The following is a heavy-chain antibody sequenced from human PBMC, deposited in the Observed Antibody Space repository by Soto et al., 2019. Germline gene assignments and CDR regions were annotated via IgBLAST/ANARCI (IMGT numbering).Heavy chain of an antibody. CDR3: ARLRTYYDFWSGPTTVDYGMDV. CDR1: GFTFSSYS. J-gene: IGHJ6*02. D-gene: IGHD3-3*01. Sequence: GGSLRLSCAASGFTFSSYSMNWVRQAPGKGLEWVSSISSSSSYIYYADSVKGRFTISRDNAKNSLYLQMNSLRAEDTAVYYCARLRTYYDFWSGPTTVDYGMDVWGQGTTVTVSS. V-gene: IGHV3-21*01. CDR2: ISSSSSYI.